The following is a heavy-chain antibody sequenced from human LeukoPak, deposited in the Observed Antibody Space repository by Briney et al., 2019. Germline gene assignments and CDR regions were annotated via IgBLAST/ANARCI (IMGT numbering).Heavy chain of an antibody. CDR3: SRRGWRSYSQDY. CDR2: ISGTTQTN. CDR1: GFTFGDYF. V-gene: IGHV3-11*01. D-gene: IGHD3-10*01. J-gene: IGHJ4*02. Sequence: GVSVRLSCGGSGFTFGDYFMTGMRQARGRGREGLSYISGTTQTNYYADSVRGRFTVSRDNAKQSLFLPMNSLRVDDTAIYYCSRRGWRSYSQDYWGQGTPVTVSA.